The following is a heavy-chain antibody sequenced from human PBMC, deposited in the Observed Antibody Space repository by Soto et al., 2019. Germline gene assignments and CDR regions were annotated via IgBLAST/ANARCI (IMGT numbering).Heavy chain of an antibody. CDR3: ARKPTGWGYSSSAPHGMDV. D-gene: IGHD6-6*01. J-gene: IGHJ6*02. CDR1: GYTFTSYG. Sequence: QVQLVQSGAEVKKPGASVKVSCKASGYTFTSYGISWVRQAPGQGLEWMGWISAYNGNTNYAQKLQGRVTMTTDTSTSTAYMELRSLRSDDTAVYYCARKPTGWGYSSSAPHGMDVWGQGTTVTVSS. CDR2: ISAYNGNT. V-gene: IGHV1-18*01.